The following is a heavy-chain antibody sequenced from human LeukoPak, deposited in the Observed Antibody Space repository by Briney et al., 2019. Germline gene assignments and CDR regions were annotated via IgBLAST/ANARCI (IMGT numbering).Heavy chain of an antibody. D-gene: IGHD4-17*01. Sequence: ASVKVSCKASGYTFTSYYMHWVRQAPGQGLEWMGIINPSGGSTSYAQKFQGRVTMTRDTSTSTVYMELSSLRSEDTAVYYCARGIPPGYYGDPMYYYYYMDVWGKGTTVTISS. V-gene: IGHV1-46*01. CDR1: GYTFTSYY. CDR3: ARGIPPGYYGDPMYYYYYMDV. J-gene: IGHJ6*03. CDR2: INPSGGST.